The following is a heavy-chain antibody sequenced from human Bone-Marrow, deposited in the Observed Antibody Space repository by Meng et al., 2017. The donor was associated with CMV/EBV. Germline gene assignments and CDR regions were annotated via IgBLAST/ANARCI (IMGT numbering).Heavy chain of an antibody. J-gene: IGHJ5*02. D-gene: IGHD6-19*01. CDR2: IIPILGIA. Sequence: SVKVSCKASGGTFSSYAISWVRQAPGQGLEWMGGIIPILGIANYAQKFQGRVTITADKSTSTAYMALRSLRSEDTAVYYCARVHSSGCNPNGFDTWGQGTMVTVSS. V-gene: IGHV1-69*10. CDR1: GGTFSSYA. CDR3: ARVHSSGCNPNGFDT.